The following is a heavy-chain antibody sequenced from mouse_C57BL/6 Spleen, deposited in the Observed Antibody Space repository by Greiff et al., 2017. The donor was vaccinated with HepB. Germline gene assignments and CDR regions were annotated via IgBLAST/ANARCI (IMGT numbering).Heavy chain of an antibody. V-gene: IGHV1-82*01. J-gene: IGHJ2*01. Sequence: VQLQQSGPELVKPGASVKISCKASGYAFSSSWMNWVKQRPGKGLEWIGRIYPGDGDTNYNGKFKGKATLTADKSSSTAYMQLSSLTSEDSAVYFCASAKTAQFPFDYWGQGTTLTVSS. CDR3: ASAKTAQFPFDY. D-gene: IGHD3-2*02. CDR2: IYPGDGDT. CDR1: GYAFSSSW.